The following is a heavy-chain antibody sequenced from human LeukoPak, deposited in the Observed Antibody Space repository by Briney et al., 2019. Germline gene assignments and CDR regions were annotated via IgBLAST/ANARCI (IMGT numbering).Heavy chain of an antibody. D-gene: IGHD6-19*01. V-gene: IGHV4-59*08. J-gene: IGHJ4*02. Sequence: SETLSLTCTVSGGSISGYYWSWIRQPPGKGLEWIGYIYYSGSTNYNPSLRSRVTISADTSKNQFSLKLSSVTAADTAVYYCASTEIAVAGTLDYWGQGTLVTVSS. CDR2: IYYSGST. CDR1: GGSISGYY. CDR3: ASTEIAVAGTLDY.